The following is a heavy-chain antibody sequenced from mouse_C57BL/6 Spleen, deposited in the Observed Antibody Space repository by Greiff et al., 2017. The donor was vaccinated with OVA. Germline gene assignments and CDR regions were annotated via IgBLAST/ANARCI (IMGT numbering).Heavy chain of an antibody. D-gene: IGHD2-5*01. J-gene: IGHJ2*01. Sequence: EVHLVESEGGLVQPGSSMKLSCTASGFTFSDYYMAWVRQVPEKGLEWVANINYDGSSTYYLDSLKSRFIISRDNAKNILYLQMSSLKSEDTATYYCARGKYSNYLDYWGQGTTLTVSS. CDR1: GFTFSDYY. CDR2: INYDGSST. V-gene: IGHV5-16*01. CDR3: ARGKYSNYLDY.